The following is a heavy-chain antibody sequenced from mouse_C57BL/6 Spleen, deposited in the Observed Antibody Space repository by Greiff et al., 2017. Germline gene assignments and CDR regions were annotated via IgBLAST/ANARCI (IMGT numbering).Heavy chain of an antibody. V-gene: IGHV1-26*01. D-gene: IGHD1-1*01. CDR2: INPNNGGT. Sequence: EVQLQQSGPELVKPGASVKISCKASGYTFTDYYMNWVKQSHGKSLEWIGDINPNNGGTSYNQKFKGKATLTVDKSSSTAYMELRSLTSEDSAVYYCARYTTLPPCWYFDVWGTGTTVTVSS. J-gene: IGHJ1*03. CDR3: ARYTTLPPCWYFDV. CDR1: GYTFTDYY.